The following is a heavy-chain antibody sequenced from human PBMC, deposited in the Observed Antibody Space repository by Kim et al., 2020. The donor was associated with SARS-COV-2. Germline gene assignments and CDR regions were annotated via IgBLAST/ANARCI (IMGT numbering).Heavy chain of an antibody. CDR3: ARDLSTAEFDY. V-gene: IGHV6-1*01. Sequence: NDYALSVKSRITINPDTTKNQFSLQLNSVTPEDTAVYYCARDLSTAEFDYWGQGTLVTVSS. CDR2: N. J-gene: IGHJ4*02. D-gene: IGHD2-2*01.